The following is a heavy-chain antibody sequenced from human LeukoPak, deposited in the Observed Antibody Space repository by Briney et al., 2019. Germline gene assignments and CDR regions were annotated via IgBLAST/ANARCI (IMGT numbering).Heavy chain of an antibody. V-gene: IGHV3-23*01. J-gene: IGHJ4*02. Sequence: PGGSLRLSCAASGFTFSSYAMSWVRQAPGKGLEWVSAISGSGGSTYYADSVKGRFTISRDNSKNTLYLQMNSLRAEDTAVYYCAKDTGFTRPTSYSSSSYFDYWGQGTLVTVPS. CDR1: GFTFSSYA. CDR2: ISGSGGST. D-gene: IGHD6-13*01. CDR3: AKDTGFTRPTSYSSSSYFDY.